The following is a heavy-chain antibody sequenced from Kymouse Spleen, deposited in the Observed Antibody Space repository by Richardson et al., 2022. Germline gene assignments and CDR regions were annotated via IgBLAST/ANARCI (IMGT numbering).Heavy chain of an antibody. J-gene: IGHJ6*02. CDR1: GFTFSSYG. V-gene: IGHV3-30*18. CDR3: AKSDYDILTGYYNRNYYYYGMDV. CDR2: ISYDGSNK. D-gene: IGHD3-9*01. Sequence: QVQLVESGGGVVQPGRSLRLSCAASGFTFSSYGMHWVRQAPGKGLEWVAVISYDGSNKYYADSVKGRFTISRDNSKNTLYLQMNSLRAEDTAVYYCAKSDYDILTGYYNRNYYYYGMDVWGQGTTVTVSS.